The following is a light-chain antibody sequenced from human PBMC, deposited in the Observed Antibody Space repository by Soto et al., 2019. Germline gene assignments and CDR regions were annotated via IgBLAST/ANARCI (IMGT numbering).Light chain of an antibody. CDR1: QSIRNH. V-gene: IGKV1-39*01. CDR3: QQTFYAPFT. Sequence: DIQMTQSPSSLSASVGDRVTITCRASQSIRNHLNWYQLTPGKAPKVLVYAASTLQGGVPSRFNGSGPGTDVTLTIYSLQHDACATYYCQQTFYAPFTVGPGTKVDL. J-gene: IGKJ3*01. CDR2: AAS.